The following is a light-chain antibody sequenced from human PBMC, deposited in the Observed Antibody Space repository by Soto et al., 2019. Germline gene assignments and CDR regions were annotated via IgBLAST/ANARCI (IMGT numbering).Light chain of an antibody. CDR3: QQYNNWPQT. CDR1: QTINNN. CDR2: GAS. V-gene: IGKV3-15*01. Sequence: EIVLTPSPATLSLSPGERATLSCRASQTINNNVAWYQLKDGQVPRLLIYGASTRAADVPARFSGGGSGTEFTLTISSLQSEDFAEYHCQQYNNWPQTFGQGTKVDIK. J-gene: IGKJ1*01.